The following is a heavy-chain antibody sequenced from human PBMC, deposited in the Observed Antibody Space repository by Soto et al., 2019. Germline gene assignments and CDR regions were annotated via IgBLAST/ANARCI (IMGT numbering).Heavy chain of an antibody. V-gene: IGHV1-3*01. D-gene: IGHD7-27*01. J-gene: IGHJ4*02. CDR3: AWGGGGSYFDY. CDR2: INAGNGNT. CDR1: GYTFTSYA. Sequence: ASVKVSCXASGYTFTSYARHWVRQAPGQRLEWMGWINAGNGNTKYSQKFQGRVTITRDTSASTAYMELSSLRSEDTAVYYCAWGGGGSYFDYWGQGTPVTVS.